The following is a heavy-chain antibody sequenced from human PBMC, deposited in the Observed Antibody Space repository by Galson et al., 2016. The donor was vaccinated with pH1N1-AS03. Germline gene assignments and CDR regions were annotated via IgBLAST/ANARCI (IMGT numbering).Heavy chain of an antibody. CDR3: ARGAGFLVDY. Sequence: SLRLSCATSGFSFSESWMNWVRQAPGKGLEWVAIIHKDGGEKHYLDSVKGRFTISRDNAKNSIYLQMDTLRPEDTAFYYCARGAGFLVDYWGQGTLVTAAS. J-gene: IGHJ4*02. D-gene: IGHD1-1*01. CDR2: IHKDGGEK. V-gene: IGHV3-7*03. CDR1: GFSFSESW.